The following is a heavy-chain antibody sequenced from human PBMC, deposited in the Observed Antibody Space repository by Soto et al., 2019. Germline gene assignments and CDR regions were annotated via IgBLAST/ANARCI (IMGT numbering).Heavy chain of an antibody. V-gene: IGHV4-59*01. J-gene: IGHJ4*02. D-gene: IGHD3-22*01. Sequence: SETLSLTCTVSGGSISSYYWSWIRQPPGKGLEWIGYIYYSGSTNYNPSLKSRVTISVDTSKNQFSLKLSSVTAADTAVYYCARLAYYYDSSGYYQAVDYWGQGTLVTVS. CDR1: GGSISSYY. CDR3: ARLAYYYDSSGYYQAVDY. CDR2: IYYSGST.